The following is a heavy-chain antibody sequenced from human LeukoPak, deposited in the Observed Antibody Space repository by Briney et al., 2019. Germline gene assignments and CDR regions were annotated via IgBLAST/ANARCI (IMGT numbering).Heavy chain of an antibody. Sequence: GCSLTLSYALSGLTFSSYSMSGDRQAPGNGLYWVSGISASGSGTYYADSVKGRFTISRDNSKNTLYLQMNSLRAEDTAVYYCAKAAAGPNYWGQGTLVTVSS. J-gene: IGHJ4*02. CDR1: GLTFSSYS. V-gene: IGHV3-23*01. CDR2: ISASGSGT. D-gene: IGHD6-13*01. CDR3: AKAAAGPNY.